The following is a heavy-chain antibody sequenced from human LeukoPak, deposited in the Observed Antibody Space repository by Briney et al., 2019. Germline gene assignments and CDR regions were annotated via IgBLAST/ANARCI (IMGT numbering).Heavy chain of an antibody. CDR2: IKQDGSVQ. CDR3: ASHPYHANSAYFNH. CDR1: GLPLSLYW. D-gene: IGHD3-22*01. Sequence: PGGSLRLSCAASGLPLSLYWMNWVRQAPGKGLEWVANIKQDGSVQHYVDSVKGRFTISRDNAKNPLFLQMDSLTAEDTAMYFCASHPYHANSAYFNHWGQGTLVTVSS. V-gene: IGHV3-7*01. J-gene: IGHJ4*02.